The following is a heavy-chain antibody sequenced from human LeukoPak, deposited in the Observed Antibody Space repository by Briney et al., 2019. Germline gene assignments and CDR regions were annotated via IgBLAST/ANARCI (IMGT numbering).Heavy chain of an antibody. CDR2: INHSGST. D-gene: IGHD3-3*01. V-gene: IGHV4-34*01. CDR1: GGSFSGYY. Sequence: SETLSLTCAVYGGSFSGYYWSWIRQPPGKGLEWIGEINHSGSTNYNPSPKSRVTISVDTSKNQFSLKLSSVTAADTAVYYCARGSRITISRMDVWGQGTTVTVSS. J-gene: IGHJ6*02. CDR3: ARGSRITISRMDV.